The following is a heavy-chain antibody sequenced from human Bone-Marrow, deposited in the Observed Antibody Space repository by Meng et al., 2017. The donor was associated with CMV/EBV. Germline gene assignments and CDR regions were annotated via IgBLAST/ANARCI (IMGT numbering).Heavy chain of an antibody. Sequence: CAASGFTFSNYAMTWVRQAPGKVLEWVSSISGSAGTTYYADSVKGRFSISRDNSKDTLYLQMNSLRAEDTAIYYCANSIAVTGFHFDYWGQGTLVTVSS. CDR2: ISGSAGTT. CDR3: ANSIAVTGFHFDY. CDR1: GFTFSNYA. V-gene: IGHV3-23*01. J-gene: IGHJ4*02. D-gene: IGHD6-19*01.